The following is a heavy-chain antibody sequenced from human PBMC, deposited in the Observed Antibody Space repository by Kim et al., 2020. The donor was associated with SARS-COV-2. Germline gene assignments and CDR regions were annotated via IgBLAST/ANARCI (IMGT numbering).Heavy chain of an antibody. Sequence: SETLSLTCTVSGGSISSYYWSWIRQPPGKGLEWIGYIYYSGSTNYNPSLKSRVTISVDTSKNQFSLKLSSVTAADTAVYYCARVRGYCSGGSCRDYYYYGMDVWGQGTTVTVSS. CDR2: IYYSGST. J-gene: IGHJ6*02. V-gene: IGHV4-59*01. CDR1: GGSISSYY. D-gene: IGHD2-15*01. CDR3: ARVRGYCSGGSCRDYYYYGMDV.